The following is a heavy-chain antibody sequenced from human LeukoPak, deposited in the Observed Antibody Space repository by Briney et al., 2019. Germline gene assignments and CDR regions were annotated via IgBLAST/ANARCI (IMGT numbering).Heavy chain of an antibody. Sequence: PSETLSLTCTVSGGSISSYYWSWIRQPPGKGLEWIGYIYYSGSTNYNPSLKSRVTISVDTSKNQFSLKLSSVTAADTAVYYCARYGGNSGFDYWGQGTLVTVSS. V-gene: IGHV4-59*12. D-gene: IGHD4-23*01. J-gene: IGHJ4*02. CDR2: IYYSGST. CDR1: GGSISSYY. CDR3: ARYGGNSGFDY.